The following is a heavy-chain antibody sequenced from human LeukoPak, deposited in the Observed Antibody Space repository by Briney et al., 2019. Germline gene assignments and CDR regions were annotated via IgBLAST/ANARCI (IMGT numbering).Heavy chain of an antibody. D-gene: IGHD6-6*01. V-gene: IGHV1-8*01. Sequence: ASVKVSCKASGYTFTSYDINWVRQAPGQGLEWMGWMNPNSGSTGYVQKFRGRLTMTRNTSISTAYMDLSSLRSEDTAVYYCARAIGRSSSTGSGYWGQGTLVTVSS. CDR3: ARAIGRSSSTGSGY. CDR2: MNPNSGST. J-gene: IGHJ4*02. CDR1: GYTFTSYD.